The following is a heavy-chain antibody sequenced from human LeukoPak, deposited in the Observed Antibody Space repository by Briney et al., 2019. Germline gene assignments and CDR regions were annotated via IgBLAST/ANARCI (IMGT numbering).Heavy chain of an antibody. CDR3: AKDGDYYGLFDY. CDR1: GFAFSSYA. V-gene: IGHV3-23*01. J-gene: IGHJ4*02. CDR2: ISRSAGST. Sequence: GGSLRLSCAASGFAFSSYAMSWVRQAPGKGLEWVSTISRSAGSTYYADSVKGRFTISRDSSKNTLYLQMNSLRAEDTAVYYCAKDGDYYGLFDYWGQGTLVTVSS. D-gene: IGHD3-10*01.